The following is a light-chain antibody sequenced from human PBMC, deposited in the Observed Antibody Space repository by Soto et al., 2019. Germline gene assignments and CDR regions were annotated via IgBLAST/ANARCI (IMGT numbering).Light chain of an antibody. J-gene: IGKJ3*01. V-gene: IGKV1-9*01. CDR3: QQLNSFPIP. CDR1: QGISSF. Sequence: IPLTQSPSSLSASVGDSVTITCRASQGISSFLAWYQQKPGKAPKLLIYGASTLQSGVPSRFSGSGSGTDFTLTVVSLQPEDFATYYCQQLNSFPIPFGPGTKVDIK. CDR2: GAS.